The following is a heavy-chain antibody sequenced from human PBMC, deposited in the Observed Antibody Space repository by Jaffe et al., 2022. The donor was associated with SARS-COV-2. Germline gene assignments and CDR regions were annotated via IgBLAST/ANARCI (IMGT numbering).Heavy chain of an antibody. CDR2: ISGSGGST. Sequence: EVQLLESGGGLVQPGGSLRLSCAASGFTFSSYAMSWVRQAPGKGLEWVSAISGSGGSTYYADSVKGRFTISRDNSKNTLYLQMNSLRAEDTAVYYCARGGNLPDAFDIWGQGTMVTVSS. CDR1: GFTFSSYA. J-gene: IGHJ3*02. CDR3: ARGGNLPDAFDI. V-gene: IGHV3-23*01. D-gene: IGHD2-15*01.